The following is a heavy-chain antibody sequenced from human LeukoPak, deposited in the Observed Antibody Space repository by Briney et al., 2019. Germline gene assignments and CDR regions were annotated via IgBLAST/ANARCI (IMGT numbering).Heavy chain of an antibody. D-gene: IGHD2-21*02. CDR3: ASPRGDSTDAFDI. V-gene: IGHV1-2*02. J-gene: IGHJ3*02. CDR1: GYTFTGYY. CDR2: INPNSGGT. Sequence: ASVKVSCKASGYTFTGYYMHWVRQAPGQGLEWMGWINPNSGGTNYAQKFQGRVTMTRDTSISTACMELSRLRSDDTAVYYCASPRGDSTDAFDIWGQGTMVTVSS.